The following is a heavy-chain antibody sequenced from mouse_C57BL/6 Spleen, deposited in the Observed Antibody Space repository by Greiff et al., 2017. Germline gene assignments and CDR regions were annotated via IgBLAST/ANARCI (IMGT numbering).Heavy chain of an antibody. CDR2: IYPGSGST. J-gene: IGHJ2*01. CDR3: ARRATVVAALGY. Sequence: QVQLQQPGAELVKPGASVKMSCKASGYTFTSYWITWVKQRPGQGLEWIGDIYPGSGSTNYNEKFKSKATLTVDTSSSTAYMQLSSLTSEDSAVYYCARRATVVAALGYWGQGTTLTVSS. V-gene: IGHV1-55*01. CDR1: GYTFTSYW. D-gene: IGHD1-1*01.